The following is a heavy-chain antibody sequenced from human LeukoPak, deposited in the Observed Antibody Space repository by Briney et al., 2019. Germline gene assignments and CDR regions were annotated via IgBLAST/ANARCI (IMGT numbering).Heavy chain of an antibody. D-gene: IGHD3-10*01. CDR2: ISAYNGNT. J-gene: IGHJ4*02. CDR3: ARETSLYGSGSYYNIPDY. Sequence: ASVKVSCKASGYTFTSYGISWVRQAPGQGLEWMGWISAYNGNTNYAQKLQGRVTMTTDTSTSTAYMELRSLGSDDTAVYYCARETSLYGSGSYYNIPDYWGQGTLVTVSS. CDR1: GYTFTSYG. V-gene: IGHV1-18*01.